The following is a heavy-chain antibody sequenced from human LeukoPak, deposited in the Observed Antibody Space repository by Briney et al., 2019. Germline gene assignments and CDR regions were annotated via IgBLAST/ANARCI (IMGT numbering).Heavy chain of an antibody. V-gene: IGHV4-34*01. CDR1: GGSFSGYY. J-gene: IGHJ4*02. D-gene: IGHD3-16*02. Sequence: SETLSLTCAVYGGSFSGYYWSWIRQPPGKGLEWIGAINHSGSTNYNPSLKSRVTISVDTSKNQFSLKLSSVTAADTAVYYCARRRLEILWGSYRYPPYYFDYWGQGTLVTVSS. CDR2: INHSGST. CDR3: ARRRLEILWGSYRYPPYYFDY.